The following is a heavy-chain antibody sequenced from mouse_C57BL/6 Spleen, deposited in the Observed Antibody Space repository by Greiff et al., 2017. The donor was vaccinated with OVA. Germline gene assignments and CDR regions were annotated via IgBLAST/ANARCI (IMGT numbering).Heavy chain of an antibody. CDR1: GIDFSRYW. V-gene: IGHV4-1*01. J-gene: IGHJ4*01. Sequence: EVKLLESGGGLVQPGGSLKLSCAASGIDFSRYWMSWVRRAPGKGLEWIGEINPDSSTINYAPSLKDKFIISRDNAKNTLYLQMSKVRSEDTALYYCARPYYGSSYPYAMDYWGQGTSVTVSS. CDR3: ARPYYGSSYPYAMDY. D-gene: IGHD1-1*01. CDR2: INPDSSTI.